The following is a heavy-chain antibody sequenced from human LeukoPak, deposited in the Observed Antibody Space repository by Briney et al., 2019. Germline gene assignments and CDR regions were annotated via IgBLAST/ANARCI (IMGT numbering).Heavy chain of an antibody. Sequence: GGSLRHSCAASGFPFSSYAMSSVRQAPGKGLEWVSAISGSGGSTYYADSLKGRFTISRDNPKNTLYLQMNSLRAEDTAVYYCANLLESDPWGQGTLVTVSS. V-gene: IGHV3-23*01. J-gene: IGHJ5*02. CDR3: ANLLESDP. CDR2: ISGSGGST. CDR1: GFPFSSYA. D-gene: IGHD1-26*01.